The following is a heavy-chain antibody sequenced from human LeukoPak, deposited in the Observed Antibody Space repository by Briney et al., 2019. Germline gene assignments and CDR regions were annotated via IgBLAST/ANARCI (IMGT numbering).Heavy chain of an antibody. CDR2: INPNSGGT. V-gene: IGHV1-2*02. CDR3: ATLEYDFWSGYPPTYYFDY. J-gene: IGHJ4*02. CDR1: GYTFTGYY. D-gene: IGHD3-3*01. Sequence: GASVKVSCKASGYTFTGYYMHWVRQAPGQGLEWMGWINPNSGGTNYAQKFQGRVTMTRDTSISTAYMELSRLRSDDTAVYYCATLEYDFWSGYPPTYYFDYWGQGTLVTVSS.